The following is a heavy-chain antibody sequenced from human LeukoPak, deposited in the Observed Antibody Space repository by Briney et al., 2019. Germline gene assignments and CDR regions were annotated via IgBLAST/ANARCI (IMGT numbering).Heavy chain of an antibody. CDR2: INTDGSST. D-gene: IGHD5-18*01. CDR1: GFTFSSYW. J-gene: IGHJ4*02. V-gene: IGHV3-74*01. CDR3: ARARGSVDTAMVTDY. Sequence: GGSLRLSCAASGFTFSSYWMHWVRQAPGKGLVWVSRINTDGSSTSYADSVKGRFTISRDNAKNTLYLQMNSLRAEDTAVYYCARARGSVDTAMVTDYWGQGTLVTVSS.